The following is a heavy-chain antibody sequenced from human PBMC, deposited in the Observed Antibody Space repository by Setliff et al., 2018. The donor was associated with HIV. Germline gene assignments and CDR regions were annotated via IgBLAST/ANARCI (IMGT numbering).Heavy chain of an antibody. D-gene: IGHD3-22*01. V-gene: IGHV3-30*02. CDR2: IRYDGSNK. CDR1: GFTFSSYG. CDR3: AKDNNYYDSSSYTYYFDY. J-gene: IGHJ4*02. Sequence: GGSLRLSCAASGFTFSSYGMHWVRQAPGKGLEWVAFIRYDGSNKYYADSVKGRITISRDNSKNTLYLQMNSLRAEDTAAYYCAKDNNYYDSSSYTYYFDYWGQGTLVTVSS.